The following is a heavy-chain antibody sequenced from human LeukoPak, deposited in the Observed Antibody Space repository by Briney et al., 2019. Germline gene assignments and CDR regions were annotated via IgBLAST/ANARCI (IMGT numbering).Heavy chain of an antibody. D-gene: IGHD6-13*01. V-gene: IGHV3-33*01. CDR3: ARDPNSIAAAGTGDY. Sequence: GGSLRLSCAASGFTFSSYGMHWVRQAPGKGLEWVAVIWYDGSNKYYADSVKGRFTISRDNSKNTLYLQMNSLRAEDTAVYYCARDPNSIAAAGTGDYWGQGTLVTVSS. J-gene: IGHJ4*02. CDR2: IWYDGSNK. CDR1: GFTFSSYG.